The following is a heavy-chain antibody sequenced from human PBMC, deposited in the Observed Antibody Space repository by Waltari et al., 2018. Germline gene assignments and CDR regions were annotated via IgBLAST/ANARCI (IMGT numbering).Heavy chain of an antibody. CDR3: ARLPRGSVIIGAFDI. V-gene: IGHV4-59*11. Sequence: VQLQESGPGLVKPSETLSLSCDVSGDSITRHFWSVIRQAPGKVLEWIGYMYFSGTHNYNPSLKSRVTISIDTSKNHFSLNLRSVTAADTAIYYCARLPRGSVIIGAFDIWGQGTQVTVSS. CDR2: MYFSGTH. D-gene: IGHD3-22*01. J-gene: IGHJ3*02. CDR1: GDSITRHF.